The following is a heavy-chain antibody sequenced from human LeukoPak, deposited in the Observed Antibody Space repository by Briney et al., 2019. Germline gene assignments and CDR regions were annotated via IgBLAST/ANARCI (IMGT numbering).Heavy chain of an antibody. D-gene: IGHD3-22*01. CDR1: GYTFTSYD. CDR3: ARGPLDSSGYYFDY. V-gene: IGHV1-8*03. CDR2: MNPNSGNT. J-gene: IGHJ4*02. Sequence: ASVKVSCKASGYTFTSYDINWVRQATGQGLEWMGWMNPNSGNTGYAQKLQGRVTITRNTSISTAYMELSSLRSEDTAVYYCARGPLDSSGYYFDYWGQGTLVTVSS.